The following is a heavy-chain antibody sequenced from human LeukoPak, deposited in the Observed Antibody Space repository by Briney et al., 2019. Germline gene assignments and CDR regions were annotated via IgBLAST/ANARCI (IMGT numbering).Heavy chain of an antibody. D-gene: IGHD4-11*01. V-gene: IGHV3-30-3*01. J-gene: IGHJ4*02. Sequence: GKSLRLSCGASGFTFHTFAIHWVRQAPGRGLEWVAVISHDGVYQFYADSLKGRFTISRDNSKTTVYLQMDSLTVDDTAMYFCARAVPPPEASTVTTFDYWGQGTLVVVSS. CDR1: GFTFHTFA. CDR3: ARAVPPPEASTVTTFDY. CDR2: ISHDGVYQ.